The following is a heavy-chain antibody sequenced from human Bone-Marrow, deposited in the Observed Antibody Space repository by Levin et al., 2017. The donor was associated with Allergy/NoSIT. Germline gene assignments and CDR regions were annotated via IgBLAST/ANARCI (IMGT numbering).Heavy chain of an antibody. Sequence: ASVKVSCKASGYSFTGFYLHWIRQAPRQGLEWMGWISPNSGGANYAQKFQGRVTMSRDTSISTVYMELSRLRSDDTAVYYCSRRPHYYDSSGYYGSHAFDIWGQGTMVTVSS. D-gene: IGHD3-22*01. J-gene: IGHJ3*02. V-gene: IGHV1-2*02. CDR3: SRRPHYYDSSGYYGSHAFDI. CDR1: GYSFTGFY. CDR2: ISPNSGGA.